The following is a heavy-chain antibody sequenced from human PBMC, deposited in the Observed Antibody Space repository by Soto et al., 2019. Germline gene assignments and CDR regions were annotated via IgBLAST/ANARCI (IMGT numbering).Heavy chain of an antibody. V-gene: IGHV3-66*01. D-gene: IGHD6-13*01. Sequence: EVQMVESGGGVVQPGGSLRLSCAASGLTVSNNHMSLVSQAPGQGLECVSVIYRDGSTYYADSVKGRFTLSRDNSKNTMDLQMNSLSAEDAAIYSCASYRYSRSPYYFDYWGQGALVTVSS. J-gene: IGHJ4*02. CDR1: GLTVSNNH. CDR3: ASYRYSRSPYYFDY. CDR2: IYRDGST.